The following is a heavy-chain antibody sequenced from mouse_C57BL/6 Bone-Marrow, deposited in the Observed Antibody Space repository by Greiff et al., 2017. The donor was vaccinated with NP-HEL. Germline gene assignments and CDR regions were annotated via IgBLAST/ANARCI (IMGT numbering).Heavy chain of an antibody. CDR2: IYPSDSET. D-gene: IGHD2-4*01. Sequence: QVQLQQSGAELVRPGSSVKLSCKASGYTFTSYWMDWVKQRPGQGLEWIGNIYPSDSETHYNQKFKDKATLTVDKSSSTAYMQLSSLTSEDSAVYYCARQLIYYDYDVDYWGQGTTLTVSS. J-gene: IGHJ2*01. V-gene: IGHV1-61*01. CDR3: ARQLIYYDYDVDY. CDR1: GYTFTSYW.